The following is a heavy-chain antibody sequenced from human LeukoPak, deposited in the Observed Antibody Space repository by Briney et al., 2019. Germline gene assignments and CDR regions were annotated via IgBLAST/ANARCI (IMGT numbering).Heavy chain of an antibody. CDR3: ARELRDVLRFLEWFPTLGMDV. Sequence: SETLSLTCTVSGGSISSSSYYWGWIRQPPGKGLEWIGSIYYSGSTYYNPSLKSRVTISVDTSKNQFSLKLSSVTAADTAVYYCARELRDVLRFLEWFPTLGMDVWGQGTTVTVSS. D-gene: IGHD3-3*01. CDR2: IYYSGST. J-gene: IGHJ6*02. CDR1: GGSISSSSYY. V-gene: IGHV4-39*02.